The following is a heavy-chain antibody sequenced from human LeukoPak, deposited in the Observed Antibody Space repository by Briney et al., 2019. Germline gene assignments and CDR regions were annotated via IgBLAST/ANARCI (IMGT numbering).Heavy chain of an antibody. V-gene: IGHV4-34*01. CDR3: ARGENSGSYFSYFDS. J-gene: IGHJ5*01. D-gene: IGHD3-10*01. CDR1: GGSFSGHY. Sequence: SETLSLTCAVYGGSFSGHYWTWIRQPPGKGLEWIGEIDHTGRSTYNPSLTSRVTISKDSSKNQFSLSLGSVIAADTAVYFCARGENSGSYFSYFDSWAQGSPVTVSS. CDR2: IDHTGRS.